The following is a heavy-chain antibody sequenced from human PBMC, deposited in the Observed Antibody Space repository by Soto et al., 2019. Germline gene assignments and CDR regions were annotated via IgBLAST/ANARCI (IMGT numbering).Heavy chain of an antibody. D-gene: IGHD3-10*01. CDR2: MNPNSGNT. V-gene: IGHV1-8*02. Sequence: GASVKVSCKASGYTFNNYDIHWVRQAPGHGLECMGWMNPNSGNTGYAQNFRGRVTMTQNTAIGTAYMELSSLRSDDTATYYCTRAYGAETFDFWGQGTRVTVSS. J-gene: IGHJ5*01. CDR3: TRAYGAETFDF. CDR1: GYTFNNYD.